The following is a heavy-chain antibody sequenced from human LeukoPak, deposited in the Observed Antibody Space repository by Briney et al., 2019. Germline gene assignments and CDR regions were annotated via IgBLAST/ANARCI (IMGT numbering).Heavy chain of an antibody. CDR1: GASISDSSYY. D-gene: IGHD6-13*01. CDR2: IYTSGST. V-gene: IGHV4-61*02. CDR3: ARAASSSWYGNDAFDI. Sequence: SETLSLTCTVSGASISDSSYYWSWIRQPAGKGLEWIGRIYTSGSTNYNPSLKSRVTISVDTSKNQFSLKLSSVTAADTAVYYCARAASSSWYGNDAFDIWGQGTVVTVSS. J-gene: IGHJ3*02.